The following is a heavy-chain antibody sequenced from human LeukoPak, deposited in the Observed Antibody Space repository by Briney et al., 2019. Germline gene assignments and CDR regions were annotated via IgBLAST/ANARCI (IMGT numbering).Heavy chain of an antibody. CDR2: IFPRGGEI. CDR1: GFTFSTFA. D-gene: IGHD2-8*02. Sequence: GGSLRLSCAASGFTFSTFAMVWVRQPPGKGLEGVSSIFPRGGEIHYADAVRGRFTISRDNSKITLSRQMNSLRAEDTAIYCCATYRQVLLPFESWGQGTLVSVSS. J-gene: IGHJ4*02. V-gene: IGHV3-23*01. CDR3: ATYRQVLLPFES.